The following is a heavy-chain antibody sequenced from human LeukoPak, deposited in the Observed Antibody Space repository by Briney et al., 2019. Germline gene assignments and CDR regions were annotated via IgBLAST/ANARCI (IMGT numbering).Heavy chain of an antibody. CDR1: GYTFTGYY. CDR3: ARELGYCSSTSCRPFDP. D-gene: IGHD2-2*01. CDR2: INPNSGGT. Sequence: ASVKVSCKASGYTFTGYYMHWVRQAPGQGLEWVGRINPNSGGTNYAQKFQGRVTMTRDTSISTAYMELSRLRSDDTAVYYCARELGYCSSTSCRPFDPWGQGTLVTVSS. J-gene: IGHJ5*02. V-gene: IGHV1-2*06.